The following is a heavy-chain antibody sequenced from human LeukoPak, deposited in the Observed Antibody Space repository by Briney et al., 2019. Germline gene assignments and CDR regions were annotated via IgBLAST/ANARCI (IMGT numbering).Heavy chain of an antibody. D-gene: IGHD5-12*01. V-gene: IGHV1-8*01. CDR3: ARAQYSGYGLFDY. CDR1: GYTFTSYD. Sequence: GASVKVSCKASGYTFTSYDINWVRQATGQGLEWMGWMNPNSGNTGYAQKFQGRVTMTRDMSTSTVYMELSSLRSDDTAVYYCARAQYSGYGLFDYWGQGTLVTVSS. CDR2: MNPNSGNT. J-gene: IGHJ4*02.